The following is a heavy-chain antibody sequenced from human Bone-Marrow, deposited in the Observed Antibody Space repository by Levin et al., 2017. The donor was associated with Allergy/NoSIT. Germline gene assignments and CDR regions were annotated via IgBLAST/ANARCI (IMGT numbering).Heavy chain of an antibody. V-gene: IGHV3-23*01. Sequence: QPGGSLRLSCAASGFTFSRYAMYWVRQAPDTRLEWVSAVSSRGRTSYADSVRGRFTISRDNSKNTVWLQMNSLRAEDTAVYYCAKDVRGGDTTGWGYWGQGALVTVSS. CDR3: AKDVRGGDTTGWGY. J-gene: IGHJ4*02. D-gene: IGHD3-16*01. CDR1: GFTFSRYA. CDR2: VSSRGRT.